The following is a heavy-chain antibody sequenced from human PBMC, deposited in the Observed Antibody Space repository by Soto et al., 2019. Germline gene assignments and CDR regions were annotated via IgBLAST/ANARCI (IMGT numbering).Heavy chain of an antibody. V-gene: IGHV4-34*01. D-gene: IGHD1-26*01. CDR2: INHSGST. CDR1: GGSFSGYY. Sequence: SETLSLTCAVYGGSFSGYYWSWIRQPPGKGLEWIGEINHSGSTNYNPSLKSRVTISVDTSKNQFSLKLSSVTAADTAVYFCARDLRWELLRGYFYAMDVWGQGTTVTVSS. J-gene: IGHJ6*02. CDR3: ARDLRWELLRGYFYAMDV.